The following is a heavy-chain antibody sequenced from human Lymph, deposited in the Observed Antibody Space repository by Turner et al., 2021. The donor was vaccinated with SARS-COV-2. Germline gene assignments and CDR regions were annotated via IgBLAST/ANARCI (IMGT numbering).Heavy chain of an antibody. J-gene: IGHJ4*02. V-gene: IGHV3-9*01. CDR2: INWSGGSI. D-gene: IGHD1-26*01. Sequence: EVQLVESGGGLVQPGRSLRLSCAASGFTFDDYAMHWVRQAPGKGLEWVSGINWSGGSIAYADSVKGRFTISRDNPKNSLYLQMNSLRAEDTAFYYCAKDLAGTYYSSFDYWGQGTLVPVSS. CDR1: GFTFDDYA. CDR3: AKDLAGTYYSSFDY.